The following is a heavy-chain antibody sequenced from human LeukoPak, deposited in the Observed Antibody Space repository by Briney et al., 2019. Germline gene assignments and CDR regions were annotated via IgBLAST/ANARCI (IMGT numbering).Heavy chain of an antibody. Sequence: GGSLRLSCAASGFTFSSYGMHWVRQAPGKGLEWVAVISYDGSNKYYADSVKGRFTIPRDNSKNTLYLQMNSLRAEDTAVYYCAKDAGGYSYGYYYYGMDVWGQGTTVTVSS. V-gene: IGHV3-30*18. CDR1: GFTFSSYG. CDR3: AKDAGGYSYGYYYYGMDV. CDR2: ISYDGSNK. D-gene: IGHD5-18*01. J-gene: IGHJ6*02.